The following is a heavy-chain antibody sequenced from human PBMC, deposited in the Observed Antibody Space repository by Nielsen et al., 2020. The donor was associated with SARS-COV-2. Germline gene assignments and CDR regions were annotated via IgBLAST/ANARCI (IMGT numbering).Heavy chain of an antibody. CDR1: GFTVSSNY. V-gene: IGHV3-53*01. J-gene: IGHJ6*02. CDR2: IYSGGST. D-gene: IGHD3-9*01. Sequence: GESLKISCAASGFTVSSNYMSWVRQAPGKGLEWVSVIYSGGSTYYADSVKGRFTISRDNAKNSLYLQMNSLRAEDTALYHCARSYFDWSHNYGMDVWGQGTTVTVSS. CDR3: ARSYFDWSHNYGMDV.